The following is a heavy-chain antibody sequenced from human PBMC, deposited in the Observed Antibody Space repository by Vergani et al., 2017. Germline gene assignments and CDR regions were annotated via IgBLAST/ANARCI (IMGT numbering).Heavy chain of an antibody. D-gene: IGHD3-10*01. J-gene: IGHJ4*02. Sequence: QVQLQESGPGLVKPSETLSLTCTVSGGSVRSGSYYWSWIRQPAGKGLEWSGYIYYSGSTNYNPSLKSRVTISVDTSKNQFSLKLSSVTAADTAVYYCARASGGLRIDYWGQGTLVTVSS. V-gene: IGHV4-61*10. CDR1: GGSVRSGSYY. CDR3: ARASGGLRIDY. CDR2: IYYSGST.